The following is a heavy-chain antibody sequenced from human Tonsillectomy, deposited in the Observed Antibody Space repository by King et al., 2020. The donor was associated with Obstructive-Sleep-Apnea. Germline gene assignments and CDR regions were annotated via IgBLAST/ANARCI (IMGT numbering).Heavy chain of an antibody. CDR1: GFTVSNYG. D-gene: IGHD1-26*01. CDR2: IRYEGTNK. J-gene: IGHJ4*02. V-gene: IGHV3-30*02. CDR3: AKDKWELNY. Sequence: VQLVESGGGVVQPGGSLRLSCAASGFTVSNYGMHWVCQAPGKGLEWVAFIRYEGTNKSYADSVKGRFTVSRDNSKNTLYLQMNSLRAEDTGLYYCAKDKWELNYWGQGTLITVSS.